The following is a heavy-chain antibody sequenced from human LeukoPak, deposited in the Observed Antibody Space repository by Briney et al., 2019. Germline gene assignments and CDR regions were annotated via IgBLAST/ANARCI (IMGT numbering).Heavy chain of an antibody. J-gene: IGHJ4*02. CDR2: IRYDGSNK. CDR3: TYGDYSDY. Sequence: PGGSLRLSCAASGFTFSSYGMHWVRQAPGKGLEWVAFIRYDGSNKYYADSVKGRFTISRDNSKNTLYLRMNSLRAEDTAVYYCTYGDYSDYWGQGTLVTVSS. V-gene: IGHV3-30*02. D-gene: IGHD4-17*01. CDR1: GFTFSSYG.